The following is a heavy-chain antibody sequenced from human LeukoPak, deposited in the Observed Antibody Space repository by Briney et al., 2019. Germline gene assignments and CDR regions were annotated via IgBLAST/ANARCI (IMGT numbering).Heavy chain of an antibody. CDR3: ARDLGYCTNGVCYGPDY. Sequence: ASVKVSCKPSGYTFTGYYMHWVRQAPGQGLEWMGRMNPNSGGTNYAQKFQGRVTMTRDTSISTAYMELSRLRSDDTAVYYCARDLGYCTNGVCYGPDYWGQGTLVTVSS. CDR1: GYTFTGYY. D-gene: IGHD2-8*01. J-gene: IGHJ4*02. CDR2: MNPNSGGT. V-gene: IGHV1-2*06.